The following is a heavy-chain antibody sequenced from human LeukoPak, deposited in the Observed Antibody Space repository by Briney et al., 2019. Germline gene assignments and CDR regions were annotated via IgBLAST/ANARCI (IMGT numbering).Heavy chain of an antibody. D-gene: IGHD3-3*01. Sequence: GGSLRLSCAASGFTFSDYYMSWVRQVPGKGPEWVSGIDWNGGRTGYADSVKGRFTISRDNAKNSLYLQMNSLRAEDTALYYCATGLSGLSDTFDIWGQGTMVSVSS. V-gene: IGHV3-20*04. CDR3: ATGLSGLSDTFDI. CDR1: GFTFSDYY. J-gene: IGHJ3*02. CDR2: IDWNGGRT.